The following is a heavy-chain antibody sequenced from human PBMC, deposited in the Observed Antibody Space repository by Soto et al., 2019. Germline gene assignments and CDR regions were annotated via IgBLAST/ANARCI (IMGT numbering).Heavy chain of an antibody. D-gene: IGHD6-19*01. CDR2: IYYSGST. Sequence: SETLSLTCTVSGGSISSYYWSWIRQPPGKGLEWIGYIYYSGSTNYNPSLKSRVTISVDTSKNQFSLKLGSVTAADTAVYYCARQVGGWAPWYFDYWGQGTLVTVSS. CDR3: ARQVGGWAPWYFDY. J-gene: IGHJ4*02. V-gene: IGHV4-59*08. CDR1: GGSISSYY.